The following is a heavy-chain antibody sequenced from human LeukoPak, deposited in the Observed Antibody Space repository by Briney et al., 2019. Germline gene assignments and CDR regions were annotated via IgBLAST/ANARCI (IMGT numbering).Heavy chain of an antibody. V-gene: IGHV3-21*01. CDR1: GSTFSSYT. Sequence: GGSLKLSCTGSGSTFSSYTIHWVRQAPGKGLEWVSSISSGGTYIYYADSVTGRFTISRDNARKSLYLQMDSLRVEDTAVYYCATVGCAGENCPRAGRALGGYWGQGTLVTVSS. D-gene: IGHD2-21*01. J-gene: IGHJ4*02. CDR2: ISSGGTYI. CDR3: ATVGCAGENCPRAGRALGGY.